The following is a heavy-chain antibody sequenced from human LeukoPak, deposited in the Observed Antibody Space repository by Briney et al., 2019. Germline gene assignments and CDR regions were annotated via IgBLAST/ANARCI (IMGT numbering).Heavy chain of an antibody. CDR3: ARPYYYDSSGYYWFGY. J-gene: IGHJ4*02. CDR1: GYSFTSYW. D-gene: IGHD3-22*01. CDR2: IYPGDSDT. Sequence: GESLKISCKGSGYSFTSYWIGWVRQMPGKGLEWMGIIYPGDSDTRYSPSFQGQVTISADKSISTAYLQWSSLKASDTAMYYCARPYYYDSSGYYWFGYWGQGTLVTVSS. V-gene: IGHV5-51*01.